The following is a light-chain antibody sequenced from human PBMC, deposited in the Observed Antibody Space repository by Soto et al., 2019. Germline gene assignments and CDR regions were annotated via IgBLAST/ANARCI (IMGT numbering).Light chain of an antibody. J-gene: IGKJ1*01. CDR2: GAS. CDR3: QQYGSSPWT. V-gene: IGKV3-20*01. Sequence: ETVLTQSPGTLSLSPGERATLSCRASQTIRSNYLAWYRQTPGQAPRLLIYGASNRATGIADRFSGSGSGTDFTLIRSRLEPEDFALYYCQQYGSSPWTFGQGTKVEIK. CDR1: QTIRSNY.